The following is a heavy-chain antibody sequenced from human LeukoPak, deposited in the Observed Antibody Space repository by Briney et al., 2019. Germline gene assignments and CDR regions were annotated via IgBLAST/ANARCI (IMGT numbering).Heavy chain of an antibody. D-gene: IGHD6-19*01. V-gene: IGHV2-5*01. CDR3: AHRLGPISSGWDPNYFDY. CDR2: IYWNDDK. CDR1: GFSLSTSGVG. J-gene: IGHJ4*02. Sequence: SGPTLVKPTQTLTLTCTFSGFSLSTSGVGVGWIRQPPGKALEWLALIYWNDDKRYSPSLKSRLTITKDTSKDQVVLTMTNMDPVDTATYYCAHRLGPISSGWDPNYFDYWGQGTLVTVSS.